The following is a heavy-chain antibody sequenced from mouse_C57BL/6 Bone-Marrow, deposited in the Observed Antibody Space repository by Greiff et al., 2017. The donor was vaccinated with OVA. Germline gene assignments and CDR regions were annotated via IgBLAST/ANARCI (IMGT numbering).Heavy chain of an antibody. V-gene: IGHV1-81*01. D-gene: IGHD2-14*01. J-gene: IGHJ2*01. CDR3: ARGGGGGYDWDD. CDR2: IYPRSGNT. Sequence: QVQLQQSGAELARPGASVKLSCKASGYTFTSYGISWVKQRTGQGLEWIGEIYPRSGNTSYNETFKGKATLTADPSSSTEYMELRSMTSEDTAVYFWARGGGGGYDWDDWGKGTTRTVAA. CDR1: GYTFTSYG.